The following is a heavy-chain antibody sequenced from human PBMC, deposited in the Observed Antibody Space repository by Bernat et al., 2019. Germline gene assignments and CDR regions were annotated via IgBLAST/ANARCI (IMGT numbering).Heavy chain of an antibody. CDR1: GFTFSSYA. CDR3: ARDPGFGMDV. J-gene: IGHJ6*02. CDR2: ISYDGSNK. Sequence: QVQLVESGGGVVQPGRSLRLSCAASGFTFSSYAMHWVRQAPGKGLEWVAVISYDGSNKYYADSVKGRFTISRDNSKNTLYLQMNSLRAEDMAVYYCARDPGFGMDVWGQGTTVTVSS. V-gene: IGHV3-30-3*01.